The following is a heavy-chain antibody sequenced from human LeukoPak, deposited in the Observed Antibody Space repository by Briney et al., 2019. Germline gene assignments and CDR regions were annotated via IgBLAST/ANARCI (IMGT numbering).Heavy chain of an antibody. V-gene: IGHV3-15*01. Sequence: GGSLRLSCAASGFTFSNAWMSWVRQAPGKGLEWVGRIKSTPDGGTTDYAAPVKGRSTISRDDSENILYLQMNSLKTEDAAVYYCTTYVCSGGSCYYFDYWGPGTLVTVSS. J-gene: IGHJ4*02. CDR1: GFTFSNAW. D-gene: IGHD2-15*01. CDR2: IKSTPDGGTT. CDR3: TTYVCSGGSCYYFDY.